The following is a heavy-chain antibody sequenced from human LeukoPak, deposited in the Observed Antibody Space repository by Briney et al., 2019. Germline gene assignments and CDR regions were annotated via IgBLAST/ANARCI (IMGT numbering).Heavy chain of an antibody. CDR2: ISLDGNTK. CDR1: GFTFSSYA. CDR3: AKAGMGATLYYGMDV. J-gene: IGHJ6*02. D-gene: IGHD1-26*01. Sequence: GGSLRLSCAASGFTFSSYAMHWVRQAPGKGLEWVAVISLDGNTKYYADSVKGRFTISRDNSKNSLYLQMNSLRTEDTALYYCAKAGMGATLYYGMDVWGQGTTVTVSS. V-gene: IGHV3-30-3*01.